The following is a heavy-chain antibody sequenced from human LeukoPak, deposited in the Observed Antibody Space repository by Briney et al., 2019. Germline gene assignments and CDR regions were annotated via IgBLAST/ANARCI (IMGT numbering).Heavy chain of an antibody. CDR2: IIPILGIA. Sequence: SVKVSCKASGGTFSSYAISWVRQAPGQGLEWMGRIIPILGIANYAQKFQGRVTITADKSTSTAYMELSSLRSEDTAVYYCAREITAGNFDYWGQGTLVTVSS. V-gene: IGHV1-69*04. D-gene: IGHD2-21*02. J-gene: IGHJ4*02. CDR3: AREITAGNFDY. CDR1: GGTFSSYA.